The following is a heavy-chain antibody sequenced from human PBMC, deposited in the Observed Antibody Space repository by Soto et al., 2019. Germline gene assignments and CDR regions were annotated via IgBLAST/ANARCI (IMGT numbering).Heavy chain of an antibody. J-gene: IGHJ6*02. V-gene: IGHV3-43D*04. CDR1: GFTFDDYA. D-gene: IGHD5-18*01. CDR2: ISWDGGST. Sequence: EVQLVESGGVVVQPGGSLRLSCAASGFTFDDYAMHWVRQAPGKGLEWVSLISWDGGSTYYADSVKGRFTISRDNSKNSLYLQMNSLRAEDTALYYCAKDIRYSYGWDYYYYGMDVWGQGTTVTVSS. CDR3: AKDIRYSYGWDYYYYGMDV.